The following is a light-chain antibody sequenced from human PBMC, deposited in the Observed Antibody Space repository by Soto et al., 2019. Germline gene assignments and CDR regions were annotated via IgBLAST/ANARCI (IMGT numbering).Light chain of an antibody. CDR1: QSLLHSNGYNY. V-gene: IGKV2-28*01. CDR3: MQALETAPWT. CDR2: QNA. J-gene: IGKJ1*01. Sequence: DIVLTQSPLYLPVTPGEPASISCRSSQSLLHSNGYNYLDWYLQRSGQSPHLLIYQNANRSSGVPDRFSGGGSGRDFTLRISRVESEDVGVYYCMQALETAPWTFGQGTKVDIK.